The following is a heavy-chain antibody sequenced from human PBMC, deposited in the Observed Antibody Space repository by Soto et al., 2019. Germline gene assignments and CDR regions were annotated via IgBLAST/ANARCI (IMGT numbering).Heavy chain of an antibody. CDR1: GFSLSSTRMA. CDR3: AHIVVAGLGYYFDY. J-gene: IGHJ4*02. D-gene: IGHD6-19*01. CDR2: IYWDDDK. V-gene: IGHV2-5*02. Sequence: QITLKESGPTLVKPTQTLTLTCTFSGFSLSSTRMAVGWIRQPPGKALEWLALIYWDDDKRYSPFLKSRLTITNDTYKTQVVLTMSNMDPVDTARYYCAHIVVAGLGYYFDYWGQGTLVTVSS.